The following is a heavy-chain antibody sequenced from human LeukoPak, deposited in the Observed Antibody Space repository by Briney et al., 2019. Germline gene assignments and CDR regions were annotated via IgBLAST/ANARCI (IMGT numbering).Heavy chain of an antibody. CDR3: ARQGDSLADAFDI. J-gene: IGHJ3*02. Sequence: PSETLSLTCAVSGYSISSGYYWGWIRQPPGKGLEWIGSIYHSGSTYYNPSLKSRVTISVDTSKNQFSLKLSSVTAADTAVYSCARQGDSLADAFDIWGQGTMVTVSS. V-gene: IGHV4-38-2*01. CDR1: GYSISSGYY. D-gene: IGHD2-21*01. CDR2: IYHSGST.